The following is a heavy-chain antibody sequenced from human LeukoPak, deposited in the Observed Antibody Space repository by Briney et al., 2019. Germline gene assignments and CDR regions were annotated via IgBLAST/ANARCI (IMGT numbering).Heavy chain of an antibody. CDR2: IQYDGTHK. CDR3: ASSHDRSGND. Sequence: GGSLRLSCVASGLSFSSYWMAWVRQAPGKGLEWVANIQYDGTHKFYADSVKGRFTISRDNAKNSLFLEMNSLRADDTAVYFCASSHDRSGNDWGQGTLVTVSS. D-gene: IGHD3-22*01. V-gene: IGHV3-7*01. J-gene: IGHJ4*02. CDR1: GLSFSSYW.